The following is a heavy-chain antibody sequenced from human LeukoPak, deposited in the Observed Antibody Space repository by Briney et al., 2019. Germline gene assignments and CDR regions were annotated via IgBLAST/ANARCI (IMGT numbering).Heavy chain of an antibody. CDR1: GGSISSGGYY. Sequence: SETLSLTCTVSGGSISSGGYYWSWIRQHPGKGLEWIGYIYYSGSTYYNPSLKSRVTISVDTSKNQFPLKLSSVTAADTAVYYCARWHGGNWFDPWGQGTLVTVSS. D-gene: IGHD3-10*01. J-gene: IGHJ5*02. CDR3: ARWHGGNWFDP. CDR2: IYYSGST. V-gene: IGHV4-31*03.